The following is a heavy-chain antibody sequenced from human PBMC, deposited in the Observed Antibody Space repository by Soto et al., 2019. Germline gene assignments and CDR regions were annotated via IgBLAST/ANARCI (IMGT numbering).Heavy chain of an antibody. CDR1: GFTFSSYS. CDR2: ISSSSSYI. D-gene: IGHD6-19*01. CDR3: AKGEQWLDSSSY. J-gene: IGHJ4*02. Sequence: GTLRLSCTASGFTFSSYSMNWVRQAPGKGLEWVSSISSSSSYIYYADSVKGRFTISRDNAKNSLYLQMNSLRAEDTAVYYCAKGEQWLDSSSYWGQGTLVTVSS. V-gene: IGHV3-21*01.